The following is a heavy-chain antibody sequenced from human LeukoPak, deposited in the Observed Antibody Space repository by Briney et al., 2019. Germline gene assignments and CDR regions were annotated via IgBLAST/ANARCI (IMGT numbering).Heavy chain of an antibody. CDR2: ICYSGST. Sequence: SETLSLTCTVSGGSISSSSYYWGWIRQPPGKGLEWIGSICYSGSTYYNPSLKSRVTISVDTSKNQFSLKLSSVTAADTAVYYCARHTSYGIVVVITSHDAFDIWGQGTMVTVSS. CDR3: ARHTSYGIVVVITSHDAFDI. J-gene: IGHJ3*02. V-gene: IGHV4-39*01. CDR1: GGSISSSSYY. D-gene: IGHD3-22*01.